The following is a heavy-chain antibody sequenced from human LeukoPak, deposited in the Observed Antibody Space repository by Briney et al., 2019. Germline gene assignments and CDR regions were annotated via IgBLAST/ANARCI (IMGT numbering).Heavy chain of an antibody. D-gene: IGHD2-8*02. J-gene: IGHJ6*03. CDR1: GYTFTSYG. CDR2: ISVYNGNT. Sequence: GASVKLSCKASGYTFTSYGISWVRHAPGQGLEWMGWISVYNGNTNYAQQLQGRVTMTTDTSTSTAYLELRSLRSDDTAVYYCSRLLGYYYYHYMDVWGKGTTVTVSS. CDR3: SRLLGYYYYHYMDV. V-gene: IGHV1-18*01.